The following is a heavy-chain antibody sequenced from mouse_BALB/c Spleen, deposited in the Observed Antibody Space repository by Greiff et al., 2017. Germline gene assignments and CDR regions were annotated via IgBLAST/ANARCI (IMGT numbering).Heavy chain of an antibody. CDR2: ISSGSSTI. CDR1: GFTFSSFG. CDR3: ARRTTATSGISYAMDY. D-gene: IGHD1-2*01. J-gene: IGHJ4*01. V-gene: IGHV5-17*02. Sequence: EVQRVESGGGLVQPGGSRKLSCAASGFTFSSFGMHWVRQAPEKGLEWVAYISSGSSTIYYADTVKGRFTISRDNPKNTLFLQMTSLRSEDTAMYYCARRTTATSGISYAMDYWGQGTSVTVSS.